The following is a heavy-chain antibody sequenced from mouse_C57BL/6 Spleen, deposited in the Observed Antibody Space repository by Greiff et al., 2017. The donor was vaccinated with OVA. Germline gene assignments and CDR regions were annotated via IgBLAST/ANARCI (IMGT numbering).Heavy chain of an antibody. CDR3: ARAYYSNYG. CDR2: IYPGDGDT. Sequence: VKLQESGPELVKPGASVKISCKASGYAFSSSWMNWVKQRPGKGLEWIGRIYPGDGDTNYNGKFKGKATLTADKSSSTAYMQLSSLTSEDSAVYFCARAYYSNYGWGQGTTLTVSS. CDR1: GYAFSSSW. V-gene: IGHV1-82*01. D-gene: IGHD2-5*01. J-gene: IGHJ2*01.